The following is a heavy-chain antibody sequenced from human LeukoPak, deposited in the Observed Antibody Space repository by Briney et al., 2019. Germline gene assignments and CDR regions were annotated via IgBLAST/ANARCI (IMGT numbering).Heavy chain of an antibody. J-gene: IGHJ5*02. V-gene: IGHV4-34*01. CDR3: ARHGGPSYTMVRGRNWFDP. D-gene: IGHD3-10*01. CDR1: GGSFSGYY. CDR2: INHSGST. Sequence: PSETLSLTCAVYGGSFSGYYWSWIRQPPGKGLEWIGEINHSGSTNYNPSLKSRVTISVDTSKNQFSLKLSSVTAADTAVYYCARHGGPSYTMVRGRNWFDPWGQGTLVTVSS.